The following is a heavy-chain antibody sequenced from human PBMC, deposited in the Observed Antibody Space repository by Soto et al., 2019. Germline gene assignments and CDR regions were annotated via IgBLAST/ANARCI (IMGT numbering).Heavy chain of an antibody. CDR2: IYHSGST. Sequence: PSETLSLTCAVSGGSISSSNWWSWVRQPPGKGLEWIGEIYHSGSTNYNPSLKSRVTISVDKAKNQFSLKLSSVTAADTAVYYCARGQASLRAYSSSWYVGYYGMHVSGQATTVTVSS. V-gene: IGHV4-4*02. CDR3: ARGQASLRAYSSSWYVGYYGMHV. J-gene: IGHJ6*01. CDR1: GGSISSSNW. D-gene: IGHD6-13*01.